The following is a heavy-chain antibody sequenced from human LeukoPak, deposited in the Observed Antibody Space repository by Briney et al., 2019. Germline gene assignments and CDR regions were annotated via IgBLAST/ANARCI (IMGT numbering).Heavy chain of an antibody. CDR3: ARAPYTSGWYRGDNDY. Sequence: GGSLRLSCAASGFTFSSYSMNWVRQAPGKGLEWASYISGSSGTRYYADSVKGRFTISRDNAKNSLYLQTNSLRAEDTAVYYCARAPYTSGWYRGDNDYWGQGTLVTVSS. J-gene: IGHJ4*02. V-gene: IGHV3-48*01. D-gene: IGHD6-19*01. CDR2: ISGSSGTR. CDR1: GFTFSSYS.